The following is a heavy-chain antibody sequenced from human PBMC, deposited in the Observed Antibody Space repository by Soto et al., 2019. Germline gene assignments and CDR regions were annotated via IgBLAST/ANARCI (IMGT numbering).Heavy chain of an antibody. Sequence: LRLSCAASGFTFSDYYMSWIRQAPGKGLEWVSYIVSGSDYTNYADSVRGRFTISRDNAKNSLFLEMNSLRPDDTAVYYCARLRASTWYLGGYLDYWGLGTLVTVSS. D-gene: IGHD6-13*01. J-gene: IGHJ4*02. CDR1: GFTFSDYY. CDR2: IVSGSDYT. V-gene: IGHV3-11*06. CDR3: ARLRASTWYLGGYLDY.